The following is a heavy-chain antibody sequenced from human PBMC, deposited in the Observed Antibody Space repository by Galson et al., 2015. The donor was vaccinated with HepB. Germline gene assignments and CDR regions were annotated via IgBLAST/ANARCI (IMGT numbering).Heavy chain of an antibody. CDR1: GFIFSKYS. J-gene: IGHJ5*02. Sequence: SLRLSCAASGFIFSKYSMTWVRQAPGKGLVWVARVNSDGGNTDYADSVRGRFTISRDNARNTVSLQMNSLTADDTALYYCARSPNKFNRFDPWGQGTLVTVSS. CDR2: VNSDGGNT. CDR3: ARSPNKFNRFDP. V-gene: IGHV3-74*01.